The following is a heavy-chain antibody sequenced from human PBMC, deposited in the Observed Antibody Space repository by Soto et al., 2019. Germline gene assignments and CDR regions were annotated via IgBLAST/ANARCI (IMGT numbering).Heavy chain of an antibody. CDR2: ISAYDGNT. J-gene: IGHJ4*02. CDR1: GYTFASYA. CDR3: ARDPPPPDY. Sequence: QVQLVQSGAEVKKPGTSVKVSCKASGYTFASYAIIWMRQAPGQGLEGMGWISAYDGNTNYAQKLQGRVTMTTDSSTSTAYMELRSLRSDDTAVYYCARDPPPPDYWGQGTLVTVSS. V-gene: IGHV1-18*01.